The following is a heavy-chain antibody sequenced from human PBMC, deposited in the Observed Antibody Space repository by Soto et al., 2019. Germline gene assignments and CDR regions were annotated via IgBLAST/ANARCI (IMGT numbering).Heavy chain of an antibody. CDR1: GDSVSSNSAA. CDR2: TYSRSKWYN. Sequence: SETLSLTCAISGDSVSSNSAAWNWIRQSPSRGLEWLGRTYSRSKWYNDYAVSVKSRITINPDTSKNQFSLQLNSVTPEDTAVYYCARDGSWATYYYDSSGPSPYYYGMDVWGQGTTVTVSS. J-gene: IGHJ6*02. V-gene: IGHV6-1*01. D-gene: IGHD3-22*01. CDR3: ARDGSWATYYYDSSGPSPYYYGMDV.